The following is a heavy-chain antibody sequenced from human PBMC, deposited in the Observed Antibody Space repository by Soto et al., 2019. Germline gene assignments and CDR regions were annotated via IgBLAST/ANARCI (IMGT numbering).Heavy chain of an antibody. Sequence: PGGALRLSCSASGLPHSNFAMMWVRQAPGKGLECVSGIYGSGRGIEYADSVKGRFTISRDNSKNTVYLQMTDLRADDTAVYYCEQDAVYNDGLWIIDPWGRGTQVTVSP. CDR3: EQDAVYNDGLWIIDP. V-gene: IGHV3-23*05. CDR2: IYGSGRGI. D-gene: IGHD2-21*01. J-gene: IGHJ5*02. CDR1: GLPHSNFA.